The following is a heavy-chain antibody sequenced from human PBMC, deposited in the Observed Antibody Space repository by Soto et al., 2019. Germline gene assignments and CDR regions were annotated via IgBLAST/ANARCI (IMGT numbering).Heavy chain of an antibody. V-gene: IGHV3-15*01. D-gene: IGHD2-2*02. CDR3: TTGNPPTIVVVPAAIPGDAFDI. Sequence: PGGSLRLSCAASGFTFSNAWMSWVRQAPGKGLEWVGRIKSKTDGGTTDYAAPVKGSFTISRDDSKNTLYLQMNSLKTEDTAVYYCTTGNPPTIVVVPAAIPGDAFDIWGQGTMVTVSS. CDR2: IKSKTDGGTT. CDR1: GFTFSNAW. J-gene: IGHJ3*02.